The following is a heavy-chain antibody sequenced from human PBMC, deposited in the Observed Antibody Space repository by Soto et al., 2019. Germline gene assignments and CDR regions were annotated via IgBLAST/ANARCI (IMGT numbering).Heavy chain of an antibody. CDR3: AVLIDCSNGICTRPFDC. Sequence: PGGSLRLSCAASGFTFSTYAMNWVRQAPGKGLEWVSTMSDDGGTTYYADSVKGRFTISRDKSKNTLYLQMNSLRAEDTAVYYCAVLIDCSNGICTRPFDCWGQGTLVTVSS. CDR1: GFTFSTYA. J-gene: IGHJ4*02. V-gene: IGHV3-23*01. CDR2: MSDDGGTT. D-gene: IGHD2-8*01.